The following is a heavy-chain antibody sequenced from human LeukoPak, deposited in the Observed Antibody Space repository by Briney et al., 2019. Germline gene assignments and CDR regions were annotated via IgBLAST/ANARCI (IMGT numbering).Heavy chain of an antibody. V-gene: IGHV3-30-3*01. CDR1: GFTFSSYA. D-gene: IGHD2-15*01. Sequence: GGSLRLSCAASGFTFSSYAMPWVRQAPGKGLEWVAVISYDGSNKYYADSVRGRFTISRDNSKNTLYLQMNSLRAQDTAVYYCARDMDNIVVGMHVWGQGTTVTVSS. J-gene: IGHJ6*02. CDR3: ARDMDNIVVGMHV. CDR2: ISYDGSNK.